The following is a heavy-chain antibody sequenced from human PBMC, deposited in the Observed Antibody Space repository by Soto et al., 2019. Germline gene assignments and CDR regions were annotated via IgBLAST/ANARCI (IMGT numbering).Heavy chain of an antibody. CDR1: GFTFSNYA. V-gene: IGHV3-23*01. CDR3: TKESYCSSTRCWGDNWFDP. D-gene: IGHD2-2*01. CDR2: ISGSGGST. J-gene: IGHJ5*02. Sequence: GGSLRLSCAASGFTFSNYAMSWVRQTPGKGPEWVSHISGSGGSTHYADSVKGRFTISRDNSKNTLYLQMNSLRVEDTAIYYCTKESYCSSTRCWGDNWFDPWGQGTLVTVSS.